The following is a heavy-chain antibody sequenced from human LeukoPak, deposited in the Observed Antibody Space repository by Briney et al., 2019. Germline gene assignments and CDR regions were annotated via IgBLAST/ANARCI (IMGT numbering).Heavy chain of an antibody. J-gene: IGHJ3*02. CDR1: GGTFSSYA. V-gene: IGHV1-69*13. CDR3: ASEYYDSSGYYPRWAFDI. D-gene: IGHD3-22*01. CDR2: IIPIFGTA. Sequence: SVKVSFKASGGTFSSYAISWVRQAPGQGLEWMGGIIPIFGTANYAQKFQGRVTITADESTSTAYMELSSLRSEDTAVYYCASEYYDSSGYYPRWAFDIWGQGTMVTVSS.